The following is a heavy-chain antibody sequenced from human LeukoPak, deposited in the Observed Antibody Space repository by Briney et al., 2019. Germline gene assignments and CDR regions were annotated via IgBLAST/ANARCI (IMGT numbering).Heavy chain of an antibody. J-gene: IGHJ4*02. V-gene: IGHV4-59*01. Sequence: SETLSLTCTVSGDSISSYYWSWIRQPPGKGLEWIGYIYYSGSTNHNPSLKSRVTISVDTSKNQFSLKLSSVTAADTAVYYCASPRGSSWSFDYWGQGTLVTVSS. D-gene: IGHD6-13*01. CDR3: ASPRGSSWSFDY. CDR1: GDSISSYY. CDR2: IYYSGST.